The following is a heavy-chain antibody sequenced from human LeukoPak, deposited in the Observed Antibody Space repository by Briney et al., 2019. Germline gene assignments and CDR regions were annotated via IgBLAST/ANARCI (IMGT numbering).Heavy chain of an antibody. CDR1: GFTFSGYG. J-gene: IGHJ3*02. Sequence: GGSLRLSCVASGFTFSGYGMHGVRQAPGKGLEWVAVIWYDGSKTYYADSVKGRFTISRDNSKDTLYLQMSSLRVEDTAAYYCARYLGGRNAFDIWGQGTMVTVSS. V-gene: IGHV3-33*01. D-gene: IGHD3-16*01. CDR2: IWYDGSKT. CDR3: ARYLGGRNAFDI.